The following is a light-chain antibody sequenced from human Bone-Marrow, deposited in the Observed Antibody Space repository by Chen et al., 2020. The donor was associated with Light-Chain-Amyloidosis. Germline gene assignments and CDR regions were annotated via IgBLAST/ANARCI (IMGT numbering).Light chain of an antibody. J-gene: IGLJ1*01. Sequence: QSALTQPASVSGSPGQSITTSCTGTSSDVGGDNHVSWYQQHPDKAPKLMIYEVTNRPSWVPDHFSGSKSDNTASLTISGLQTEDEADYFCSSYTITNTLVFGSGTRVTVL. CDR2: EVT. V-gene: IGLV2-14*01. CDR3: SSYTITNTLV. CDR1: SSDVGGDNH.